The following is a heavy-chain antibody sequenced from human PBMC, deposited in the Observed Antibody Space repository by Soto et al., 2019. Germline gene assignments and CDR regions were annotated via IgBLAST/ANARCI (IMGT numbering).Heavy chain of an antibody. CDR2: IIPIFGRA. J-gene: IGHJ4*02. CDR3: ARDGSYASSGSYFDY. Sequence: SKIVSCKATEFSFSSYAISWVRRAPGQGLEWMGRIIPIFGRANYEQKFQGRVTILADESMSTAYMELSSLRSDDTAVYYCARDGSYASSGSYFDYWGQGKLFTVSS. D-gene: IGHD3-22*01. CDR1: EFSFSSYA. V-gene: IGHV1-69*13.